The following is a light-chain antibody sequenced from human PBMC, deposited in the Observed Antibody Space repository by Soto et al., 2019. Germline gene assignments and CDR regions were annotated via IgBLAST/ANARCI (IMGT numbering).Light chain of an antibody. CDR2: EVN. J-gene: IGLJ1*01. V-gene: IGLV2-8*01. CDR3: LSYKTDNTFV. CDR1: SSDVGDYKY. Sequence: QSALTQPPSASGSPGQSVTISCTGTSSDVGDYKYVSWYQQQPGKAPKLIIYEVNERPSGVPDRFSGSKSGNTASLTVSGLQAEDEAEYYCLSYKTDNTFVFGTGTKLTVL.